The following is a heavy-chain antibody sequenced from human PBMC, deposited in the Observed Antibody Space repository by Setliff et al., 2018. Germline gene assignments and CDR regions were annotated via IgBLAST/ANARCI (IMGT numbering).Heavy chain of an antibody. J-gene: IGHJ3*01. CDR2: ISNYKDIT. Sequence: ASVKVSCKASTYIFNSYGISWVRQAPGHGLEWMGWISNYKDITNYAQRFQGRVTMTTDTSTSAAYMELRSLRSDDTAVYYCAISTLSICSGGSCPNAFDVWGRGTMVTVSS. V-gene: IGHV1-18*01. CDR3: AISTLSICSGGSCPNAFDV. D-gene: IGHD2-15*01. CDR1: TYIFNSYG.